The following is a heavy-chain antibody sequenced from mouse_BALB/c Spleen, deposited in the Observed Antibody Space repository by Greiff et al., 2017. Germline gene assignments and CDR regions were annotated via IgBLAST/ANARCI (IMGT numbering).Heavy chain of an antibody. CDR3: ARANWDEGYFDV. J-gene: IGHJ1*01. Sequence: DVMLVESGGGLVKPGGSLKLSCAASGFTFSSYAMSWVRQSPEKRLEWVAEISSGGSYTYYPDTVTGRFTISRDNAKNTLYLEMSSLRSEDTAMYYCARANWDEGYFDVWGAGTTVTVSS. D-gene: IGHD4-1*02. CDR2: ISSGGSYT. V-gene: IGHV5-9-4*01. CDR1: GFTFSSYA.